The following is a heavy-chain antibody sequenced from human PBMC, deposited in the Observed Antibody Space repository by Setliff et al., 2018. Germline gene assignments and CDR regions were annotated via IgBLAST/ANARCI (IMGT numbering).Heavy chain of an antibody. CDR3: AGVDVLTASPF. D-gene: IGHD3-9*01. CDR1: AYTFSGYY. CDR2: INPNFGAT. Sequence: ASVKVSCKTSAYTFSGYYIHWVRQAPGQGLQWMGWINPNFGATNYAPKFQGRVTMTRDTSIRTAYLDLSRLTSDDTASYYCAGVDVLTASPFWGLGTRVTVSS. V-gene: IGHV1-2*02. J-gene: IGHJ4*02.